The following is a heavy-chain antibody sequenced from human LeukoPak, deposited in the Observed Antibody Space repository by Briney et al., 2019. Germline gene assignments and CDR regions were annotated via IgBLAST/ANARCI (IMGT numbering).Heavy chain of an antibody. J-gene: IGHJ6*03. CDR1: GFTFSSYA. V-gene: IGHV3-23*01. Sequence: GGSLRLSCAASGFTFSSYAMSWVRQAPGKGLEWVSAIGGSGGSTYYADSVKGRFTISRDNSKNTLYLQMNSLRAEDTAVYYCAKDLELANYYYYYMDVWGKGTTVTVSS. D-gene: IGHD6-13*01. CDR2: IGGSGGST. CDR3: AKDLELANYYYYYMDV.